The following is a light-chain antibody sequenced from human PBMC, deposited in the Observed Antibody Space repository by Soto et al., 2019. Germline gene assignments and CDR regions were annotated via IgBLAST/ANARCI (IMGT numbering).Light chain of an antibody. J-gene: IGKJ1*01. CDR3: QQYNSYWT. Sequence: DIQMTQSPSTLSASVGDRVTITCRATQSISNSLAWYQQKPGKAPKLLIYKASSLESGVPSRFSGRGSGTEFTLTITSLQPDDFATYYCQQYNSYWTFGQGTKVESK. CDR1: QSISNS. V-gene: IGKV1-5*03. CDR2: KAS.